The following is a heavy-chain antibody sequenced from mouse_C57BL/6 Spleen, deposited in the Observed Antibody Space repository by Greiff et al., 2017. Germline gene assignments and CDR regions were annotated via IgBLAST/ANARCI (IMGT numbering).Heavy chain of an antibody. CDR3: ARDGYYHYYAMDY. D-gene: IGHD2-3*01. V-gene: IGHV1-78*01. J-gene: IGHJ4*01. Sequence: VQLQQSDAELVKPGASVKISCKVSGYTFTDHTIHWMEQRPEQGLEWIGYIYPRDGSTKYNEKFKGKATLTADKSSSTAYMQLNSLTSEDSAVYFCARDGYYHYYAMDYWGQGTSVTVSS. CDR2: IYPRDGST. CDR1: GYTFTDHT.